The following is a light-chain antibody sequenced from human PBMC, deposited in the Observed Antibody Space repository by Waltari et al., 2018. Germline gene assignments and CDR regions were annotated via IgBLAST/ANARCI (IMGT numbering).Light chain of an antibody. CDR3: QQYDGEVVT. CDR1: QSVTSSS. CDR2: GTS. V-gene: IGKV3-20*01. J-gene: IGKJ4*02. Sequence: DIVLSQSPDTIYLSPGERATLSCRASQSVTSSSLAWYQEKLGQAPRLLIYGTSTRATGIPDRFSGSGSGTDFTLTISRLEPEDFAVYYCQQYDGEVVTFGGGTKVEI.